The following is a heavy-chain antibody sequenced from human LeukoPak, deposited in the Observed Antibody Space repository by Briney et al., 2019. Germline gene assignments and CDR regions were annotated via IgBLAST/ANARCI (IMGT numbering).Heavy chain of an antibody. CDR2: IYHSGST. CDR1: GGSISSSSYY. CDR3: ARGLLSGGNWFDP. V-gene: IGHV4-39*07. Sequence: SETLSLTCTVSGGSISSSSYYWGWIRQPPGKGLEWIGSIYHSGSTYYNPSLNTRVTISVDTSKNQFSLKLSSVTAADTAVYYCARGLLSGGNWFDPWGQGTLVTVSS. D-gene: IGHD2-21*02. J-gene: IGHJ5*02.